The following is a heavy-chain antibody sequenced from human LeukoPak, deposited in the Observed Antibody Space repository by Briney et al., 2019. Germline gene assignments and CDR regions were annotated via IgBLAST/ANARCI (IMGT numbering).Heavy chain of an antibody. CDR2: ICGRGGGT. CDR3: AQYRHYQLHSSSFDY. J-gene: IGHJ4*02. Sequence: GGSLRLSCAASGFTFSSYAMGWVRQAPGKGLEWVSAICGRGGGTFYADSVKGRITISRDNSKNTLLLQMDRLRAEATALYYWAQYRHYQLHSSSFDYWGQGALVTVSS. CDR1: GFTFSSYA. V-gene: IGHV3-23*01. D-gene: IGHD2-2*01.